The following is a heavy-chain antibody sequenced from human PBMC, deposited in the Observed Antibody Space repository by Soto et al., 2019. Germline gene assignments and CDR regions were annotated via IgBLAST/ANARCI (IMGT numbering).Heavy chain of an antibody. D-gene: IGHD7-27*01. CDR1: GGSLSGYY. Sequence: QVQLQQWGAGLLKPSETLSLTCAVYGGSLSGYYWSWIRLPQGKGLEWIGEINHSGSTNYNPALKSRVTLSVDTSKNQFSLKLSSVTAAYTAGYYCARGWGRIFDYWGQGTLVTVSS. CDR3: ARGWGRIFDY. CDR2: INHSGST. V-gene: IGHV4-34*01. J-gene: IGHJ4*02.